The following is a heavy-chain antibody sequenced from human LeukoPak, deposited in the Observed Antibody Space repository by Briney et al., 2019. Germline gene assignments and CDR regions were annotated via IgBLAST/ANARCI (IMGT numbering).Heavy chain of an antibody. D-gene: IGHD4-17*01. J-gene: IGHJ4*02. CDR2: ISTYNTNS. V-gene: IGHV1-18*01. CDR1: GYTFTTYG. Sequence: ASVKVSCKASGYTFTTYGISWVRQAPGQGLEWMGWISTYNTNSNYAQKLQGRVTMTTDTSASAAYMELRSLRSDDTAVYYSARTTVTTYYFDYWGQGTLVTVSS. CDR3: ARTTVTTYYFDY.